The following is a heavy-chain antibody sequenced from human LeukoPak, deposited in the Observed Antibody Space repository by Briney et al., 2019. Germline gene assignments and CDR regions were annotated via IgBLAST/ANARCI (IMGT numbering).Heavy chain of an antibody. CDR1: GFTFSSYG. J-gene: IGHJ4*02. CDR3: AKVLGELDYADNYFDY. Sequence: GGSLRLSCAASGFTFSSYGMHWVRQAPGKGLEWVAFIRYDGSNKYYADSVKGRFTISRDNSKNTLYLQMNSLRAEDTAVYYCAKVLGELDYADNYFDYWGQGTLVTVSS. V-gene: IGHV3-30*02. D-gene: IGHD3-10*01. CDR2: IRYDGSNK.